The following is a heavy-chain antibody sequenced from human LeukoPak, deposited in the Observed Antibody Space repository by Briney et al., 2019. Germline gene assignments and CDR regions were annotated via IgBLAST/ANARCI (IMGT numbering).Heavy chain of an antibody. CDR3: ARDARGWCGFDY. Sequence: PSETLSLTCTVSGGSISSYYWSWIRQPPGKGLEWIGYIYYSGSTNYNPSLKSRVTMSVDTSKNQFSLELSSVTAADTAVYYCARDARGWCGFDYWGQGTLVTVSS. V-gene: IGHV4-59*12. J-gene: IGHJ4*02. D-gene: IGHD2-8*02. CDR2: IYYSGST. CDR1: GGSISSYY.